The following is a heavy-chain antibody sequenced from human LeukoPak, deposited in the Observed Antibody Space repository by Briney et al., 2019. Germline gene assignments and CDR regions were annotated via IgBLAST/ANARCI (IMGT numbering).Heavy chain of an antibody. Sequence: ASVTVSCKASGYTFTSYYMHWVRQAPGQGLEWMGIINPSGGSTSYAQKFQGRVTMTRDTSTSTVYMELSSLRSEDTAVYYCARDSGDGYNYRGIGYFDYWGQGTLVTVAS. J-gene: IGHJ4*02. V-gene: IGHV1-46*01. CDR3: ARDSGDGYNYRGIGYFDY. CDR1: GYTFTSYY. CDR2: INPSGGST. D-gene: IGHD5-24*01.